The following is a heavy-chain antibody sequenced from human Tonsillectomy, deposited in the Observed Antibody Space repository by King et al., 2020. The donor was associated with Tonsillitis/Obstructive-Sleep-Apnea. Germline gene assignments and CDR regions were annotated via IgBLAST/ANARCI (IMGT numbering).Heavy chain of an antibody. Sequence: QLVQSGAEVKKPGASVKVSCKAFGYTFTSYDINWVRQATGQGLEWMGWMNPNSGNTGYAQKFQGRVTMTRNTSISTAYMVLSSLRSEDTAVYYCARVRYDFWSGYYEGWFDPWGQGTLVTVSS. D-gene: IGHD3-3*01. CDR1: GYTFTSYD. V-gene: IGHV1-8*01. CDR3: ARVRYDFWSGYYEGWFDP. CDR2: MNPNSGNT. J-gene: IGHJ5*02.